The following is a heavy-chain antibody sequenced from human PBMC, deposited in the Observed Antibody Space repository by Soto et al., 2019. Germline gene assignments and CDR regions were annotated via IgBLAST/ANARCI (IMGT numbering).Heavy chain of an antibody. Sequence: EVQLAESGGGLVKPGGSLRLSCAASRFTFSNAWMSWVRQVPGKGMEWIARIKTKRDGQTIDYAAPANGRFTISRDDSKNTLYLQMNSLKTEDTAVYYCTTHVGYDSTGFSFDYWGQGTLVTVSS. D-gene: IGHD3-22*01. CDR1: RFTFSNAW. V-gene: IGHV3-15*01. CDR2: IKTKRDGQTI. CDR3: TTHVGYDSTGFSFDY. J-gene: IGHJ4*02.